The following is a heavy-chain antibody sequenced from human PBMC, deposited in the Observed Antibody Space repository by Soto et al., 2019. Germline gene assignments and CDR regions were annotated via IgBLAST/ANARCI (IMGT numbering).Heavy chain of an antibody. CDR1: GFTFGTSS. D-gene: IGHD3-10*01. Sequence: SLRLSCAASGFTFGTSSMSWVRQAPGGGLDWVSIINCNSGTTAYADSVKGRFTISRDNSKNTLFLQMNSLRPEDTALYYCVKFLTRSTDNYIDSYDSRAQGTPVTSP. CDR2: INCNSGTT. J-gene: IGHJ4*02. V-gene: IGHV3-23*01. CDR3: VKFLTRSTDNYIDSYDS.